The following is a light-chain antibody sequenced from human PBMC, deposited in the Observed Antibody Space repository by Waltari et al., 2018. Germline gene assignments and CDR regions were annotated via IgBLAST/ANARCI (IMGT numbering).Light chain of an antibody. CDR1: SGGLPRHP. CDR3: QSYDTTNVV. V-gene: IGLV6-57*01. CDR2: EDT. J-gene: IGLJ2*01. Sequence: NFMLTQPHSVSGSPGKTVTVSYTRSSGGLPRHPFQWYQQRPGSSPTTVIYEDTQRPSGVPDRFSGSIDSSSNSASLTISGLKTEDEADYYCQSYDTTNVVFGGGTKLTVL.